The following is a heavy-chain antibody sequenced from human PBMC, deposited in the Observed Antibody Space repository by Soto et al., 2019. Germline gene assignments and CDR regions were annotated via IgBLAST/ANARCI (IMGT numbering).Heavy chain of an antibody. CDR3: ARVSTGTSLDY. V-gene: IGHV1-3*05. D-gene: IGHD3-10*01. CDR2: INAGNRET. Sequence: QVQLVQSGAEEKKPGASVKVSCKASGDTFTRYAIYWVRQAPGQRLEWLGWINAGNRETKYSEKFQGRVSITSDTFASTAYMTLSGLRSEDTAVYYCARVSTGTSLDYWGQGTLVTVSS. J-gene: IGHJ4*02. CDR1: GDTFTRYA.